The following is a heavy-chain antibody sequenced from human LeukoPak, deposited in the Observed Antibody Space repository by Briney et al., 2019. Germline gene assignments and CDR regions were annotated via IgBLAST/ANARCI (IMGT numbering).Heavy chain of an antibody. CDR3: ARDRVAAAGRYFDY. CDR2: IIPIFGTA. J-gene: IGHJ4*02. V-gene: IGHV1-69*05. CDR1: GGTFSSYA. D-gene: IGHD6-13*01. Sequence: GSSVKVTCKASGGTFSSYAISWVRQAPGQGLEWMGGIIPIFGTANYAQKFQGRVTITTDESTSTAYMELSSLRSEDTAVHYCARDRVAAAGRYFDYWGQGTLVTVSS.